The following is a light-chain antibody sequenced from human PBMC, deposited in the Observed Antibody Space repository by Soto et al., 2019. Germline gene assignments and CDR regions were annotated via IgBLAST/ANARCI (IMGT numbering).Light chain of an antibody. CDR1: QSISSW. V-gene: IGKV1-5*01. Sequence: DIQMTQSPSTLSASVGDRVTLTCRASQSISSWLAWYQQKPGKAPKLLIYDASSLESGVPSRFSGSGSGTEFTLTISSLQPDGFATYYCQHYSTVWAFGQGTKVDIK. CDR2: DAS. J-gene: IGKJ1*01. CDR3: QHYSTVWA.